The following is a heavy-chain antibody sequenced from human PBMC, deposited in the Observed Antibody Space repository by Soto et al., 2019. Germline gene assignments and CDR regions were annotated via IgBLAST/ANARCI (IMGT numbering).Heavy chain of an antibody. CDR3: ARDYYGDYVDY. D-gene: IGHD4-17*01. CDR2: IYYSGST. CDR1: GGSISSGGYY. V-gene: IGHV4-31*03. J-gene: IGHJ4*02. Sequence: SETLSLTCTVSGGSISSGGYYWSWIRQHPGKGLEWIGYIYYSGSTYYNPSLKSRVTISVDTSKNQFSLKLSSVTAADTAVDYCARDYYGDYVDYWGQGTLVTVSS.